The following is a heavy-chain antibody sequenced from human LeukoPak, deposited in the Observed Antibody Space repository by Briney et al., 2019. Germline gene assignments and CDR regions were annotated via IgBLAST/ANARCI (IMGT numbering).Heavy chain of an antibody. CDR2: IYYSGST. D-gene: IGHD3-22*01. Sequence: AETLSLTCTVSGGSISSYYWSWIRQPSGKGLEGIGYIYYSGSTNYNPSLKSRVTISVDTSKNQFSLKLSSVTAADTAVYYCARGIYESSGYYFDYWGQGTLVTVSS. J-gene: IGHJ4*02. CDR1: GGSISSYY. CDR3: ARGIYESSGYYFDY. V-gene: IGHV4-59*08.